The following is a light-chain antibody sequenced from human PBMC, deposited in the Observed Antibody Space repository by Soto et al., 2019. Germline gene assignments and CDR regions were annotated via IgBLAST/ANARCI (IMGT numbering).Light chain of an antibody. J-gene: IGKJ5*01. CDR1: QSVSSSH. Sequence: EIVLTQSPGTLPLSPGERATLTCRASQSVSSSHLAWYQQKPGQAPRLLIYGASSRATGIPDRFSGSGSGTEFTLTISNLQSEDFAVYFCQQYHNWPPITFGQGTRLEIK. CDR3: QQYHNWPPIT. CDR2: GAS. V-gene: IGKV3-20*01.